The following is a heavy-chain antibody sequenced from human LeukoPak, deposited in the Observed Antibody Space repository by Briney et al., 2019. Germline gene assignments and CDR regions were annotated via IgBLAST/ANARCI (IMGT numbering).Heavy chain of an antibody. CDR3: ARRAVNFRGSGSLFDY. D-gene: IGHD3-10*01. V-gene: IGHV4-4*02. CDR2: VYHSGTT. Sequence: SGTLSLTCAVSGDSFSSSHWWSWVRQPPGKGLEWIGEVYHSGTTNYNPSLRSRVTISVDKSNNQFSLKLSSVTAADTAVYYCARRAVNFRGSGSLFDYWGQGTLVTVSS. J-gene: IGHJ4*02. CDR1: GDSFSSSHW.